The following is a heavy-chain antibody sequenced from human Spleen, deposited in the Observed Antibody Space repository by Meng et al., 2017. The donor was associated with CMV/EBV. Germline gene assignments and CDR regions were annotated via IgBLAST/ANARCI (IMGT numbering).Heavy chain of an antibody. D-gene: IGHD4-23*01. J-gene: IGHJ4*02. CDR3: AREGRPAVRADFDC. CDR2: IKLDGSEQ. CDR1: GFTFSSYW. Sequence: GESLKISCAGSGFTFSSYWMSWVRQAPGKGLEWVANIKLDGSEQYYVDSVKGRFTISRDNAKNSLYLQMNSLRAEDTAVYYCAREGRPAVRADFDCWGQGSLVTVSS. V-gene: IGHV3-7*01.